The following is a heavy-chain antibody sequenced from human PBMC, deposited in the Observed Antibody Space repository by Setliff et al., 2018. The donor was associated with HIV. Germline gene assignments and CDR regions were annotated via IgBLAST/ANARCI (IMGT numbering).Heavy chain of an antibody. CDR3: ARDVSWRVRTYIDY. CDR2: ISSSSRSK. J-gene: IGHJ4*02. D-gene: IGHD3-3*01. Sequence: GESLKISCAASGFTFSSFEMNWVRQAPGKGLEWVSSISSSSRSKYYADSVKGRFTISRDNAKNSLYLQMNSLTAEDTAVYYCARDVSWRVRTYIDYWGQGALVTVSS. V-gene: IGHV3-21*01. CDR1: GFTFSSFE.